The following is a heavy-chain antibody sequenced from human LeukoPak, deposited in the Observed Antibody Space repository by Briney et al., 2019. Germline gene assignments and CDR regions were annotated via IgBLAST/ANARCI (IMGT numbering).Heavy chain of an antibody. D-gene: IGHD6-13*01. CDR3: ARTYLGYSSSWSHFDY. Sequence: ASVKVSCKASGYTFTIYYMHCVRQAPGQGLEWMGIINPSGGSTSYAQTFQSRVTMTRDMSTSTVYMELSSLRSEDTAVYYCARTYLGYSSSWSHFDYWGQGTLVTVSS. CDR1: GYTFTIYY. CDR2: INPSGGST. J-gene: IGHJ4*02. V-gene: IGHV1-46*01.